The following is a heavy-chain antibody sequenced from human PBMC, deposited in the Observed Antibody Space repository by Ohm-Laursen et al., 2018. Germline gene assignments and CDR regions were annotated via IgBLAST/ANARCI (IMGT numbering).Heavy chain of an antibody. Sequence: SLRLSCTASGFTFSSYGLHWVRQAPDKVLEWVAAISFDGRNEYYADSVKGRFTISRDNSMNRLYLQMGSLRPEDTAVYYCAKMQYSGYDPDNDAFDIWGQGTTVTVS. CDR1: GFTFSSYG. CDR3: AKMQYSGYDPDNDAFDI. CDR2: ISFDGRNE. J-gene: IGHJ3*02. V-gene: IGHV3-30*18. D-gene: IGHD5-12*01.